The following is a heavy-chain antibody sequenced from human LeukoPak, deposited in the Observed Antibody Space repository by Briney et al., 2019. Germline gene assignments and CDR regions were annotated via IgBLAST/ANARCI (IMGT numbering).Heavy chain of an antibody. D-gene: IGHD3-22*01. CDR1: GFTFSSSW. CDR2: IREDGSEK. Sequence: GSLSLSCVASGFTFSSSWMTWVRQAPGKGLEWVASIREDGSEKTSVDSVKGRFTISRDNAKNSLYLQMNSLRAEDTAVYYCARSHYYDSSGYYYAGAFDIWGQGTMVTVSS. V-gene: IGHV3-7*01. J-gene: IGHJ3*02. CDR3: ARSHYYDSSGYYYAGAFDI.